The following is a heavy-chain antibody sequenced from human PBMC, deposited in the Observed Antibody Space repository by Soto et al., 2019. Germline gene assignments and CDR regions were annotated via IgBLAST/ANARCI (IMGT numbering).Heavy chain of an antibody. CDR2: IDWDDDK. CDR3: ARIRRYCSGGSCYPHAYYYYYGMDV. Sequence: SGPTLVNPPQTLTLTCTFSGFSLSTSGMCVSWIRQPPGKALEWLALIDWDDDKYYSTSLKTRLTISKDTSKNQVVLTMTNMDPVDTATYYCARIRRYCSGGSCYPHAYYYYYGMDVWGQGTTVTVSS. V-gene: IGHV2-70*01. J-gene: IGHJ6*02. D-gene: IGHD2-15*01. CDR1: GFSLSTSGMC.